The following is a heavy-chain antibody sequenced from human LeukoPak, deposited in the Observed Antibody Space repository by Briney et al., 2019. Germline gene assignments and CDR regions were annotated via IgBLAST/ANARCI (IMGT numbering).Heavy chain of an antibody. CDR2: IYYSGST. J-gene: IGHJ4*02. CDR1: GGSVSSGSYY. CDR3: ASNVVGALYGVDY. V-gene: IGHV4-61*01. Sequence: SETLSLTCTVSGGSVSSGSYYWSWIRQPPGKGLEWIGYIYYSGSTNYNPSLKSRVTISVDTSKNQFSLKLSSVTAADTAVYYCASNVVGALYGVDYWGQGTLVTVSS. D-gene: IGHD1-26*01.